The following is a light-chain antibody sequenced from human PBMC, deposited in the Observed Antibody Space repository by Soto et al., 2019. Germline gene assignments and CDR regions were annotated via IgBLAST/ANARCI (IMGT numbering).Light chain of an antibody. V-gene: IGKV3-20*01. CDR3: RQYGSSPLS. CDR2: GAS. J-gene: IGKJ3*01. Sequence: EIVLTQSPGTLSLSPGERATLSCRASQSVSSSDLAWYQQTPGQAPRLLIYGASSRATGIPDRFSGSGSGTDFTLTISRLEPEDFAVYYCRQYGSSPLSFGPGTKVDIK. CDR1: QSVSSSD.